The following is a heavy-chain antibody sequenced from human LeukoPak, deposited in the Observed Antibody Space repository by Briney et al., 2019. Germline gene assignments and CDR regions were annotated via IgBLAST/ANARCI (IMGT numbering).Heavy chain of an antibody. Sequence: PSETLSLTCAVYGGSFSGYYWSWIRQPPGKGLEWIGEINHSGSTNYNPSLKSRAIISQDTSKNQFSLKLSSVTAADTAVYYCAGYGGPSVLDYWGQGTLVTVSS. V-gene: IGHV4-34*01. D-gene: IGHD4-23*01. CDR2: INHSGST. CDR3: AGYGGPSVLDY. CDR1: GGSFSGYY. J-gene: IGHJ4*02.